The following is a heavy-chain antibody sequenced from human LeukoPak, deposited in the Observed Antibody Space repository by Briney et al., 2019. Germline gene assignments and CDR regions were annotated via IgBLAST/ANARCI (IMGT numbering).Heavy chain of an antibody. CDR3: ARGSYTVLRFLEWFFDI. V-gene: IGHV4-59*01. CDR2: IYYSGST. Sequence: SETLSLTCTVSGGSISSYYWSWIRQPPGKGLEWIGYIYYSGSTNYNPSLKSRVTISVDTSKNQFSLKLSSVTAADTAVYYCARGSYTVLRFLEWFFDIWGQGTMVTVSS. CDR1: GGSISSYY. J-gene: IGHJ3*02. D-gene: IGHD3-3*01.